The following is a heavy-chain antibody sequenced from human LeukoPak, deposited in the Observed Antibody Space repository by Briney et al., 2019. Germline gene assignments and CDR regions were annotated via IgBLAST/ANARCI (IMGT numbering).Heavy chain of an antibody. J-gene: IGHJ4*02. Sequence: GGSLRLSCAASGFTFSNYAMNWVRQDPGKGLEWVSSISTSSSYIFYADSIKGRFTISRDNADNSLYLQMNSLRAEDTAVYYCARGNGYSYMERVDYWGQGTLVTVSS. D-gene: IGHD5-18*01. V-gene: IGHV3-21*06. CDR2: ISTSSSYI. CDR1: GFTFSNYA. CDR3: ARGNGYSYMERVDY.